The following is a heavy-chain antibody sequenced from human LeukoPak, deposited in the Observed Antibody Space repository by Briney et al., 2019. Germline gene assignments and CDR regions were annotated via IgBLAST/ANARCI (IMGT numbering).Heavy chain of an antibody. CDR2: SGGST. CDR3: ARSRNYGGDY. J-gene: IGHJ4*02. V-gene: IGHV3-53*01. D-gene: IGHD1-7*01. Sequence: SGGSTYYADSVKGRFTISRDNSKNMLYLEMNSLRAEDTAVYYCARSRNYGGDYWGQGTLVTVSS.